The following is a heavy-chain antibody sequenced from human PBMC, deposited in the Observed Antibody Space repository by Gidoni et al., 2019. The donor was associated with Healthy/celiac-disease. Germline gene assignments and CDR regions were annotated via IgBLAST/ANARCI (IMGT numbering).Heavy chain of an antibody. V-gene: IGHV3-48*03. Sequence: EVQLVDSGGGLVQPGGSLRLSCAASGFTFSSYEMNWVLQAPGKGLEWVSYISSSGSTIYYADSVKGRFTISRDNAKNSLYLQMNSLRAEDTAVYYCARGGSYYGAWNYWGQGTLVTVSS. D-gene: IGHD1-26*01. CDR2: ISSSGSTI. CDR1: GFTFSSYE. J-gene: IGHJ4*02. CDR3: ARGGSYYGAWNY.